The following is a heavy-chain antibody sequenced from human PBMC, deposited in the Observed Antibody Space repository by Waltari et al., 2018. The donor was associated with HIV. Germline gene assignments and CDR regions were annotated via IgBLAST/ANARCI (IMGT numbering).Heavy chain of an antibody. D-gene: IGHD1-26*01. CDR2: INPNNVNT. CDR1: GYNFTGYY. CDR3: ARDGVGDAAFDY. V-gene: IGHV1-2*02. J-gene: IGHJ4*02. Sequence: QVQLLQSGPEVRKPGASVKVSCRASGYNFTGYYMHWVRQAPGQGLEWRRVINPNNVNTHFAQKFKGRVTLTRVTSIRTAYLEMRRLKSDDTAIYYCARDGVGDAAFDYWGQGTLVTVS.